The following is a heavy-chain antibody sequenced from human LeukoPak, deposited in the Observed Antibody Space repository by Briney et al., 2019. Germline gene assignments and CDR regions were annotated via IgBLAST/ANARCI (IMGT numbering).Heavy chain of an antibody. J-gene: IGHJ4*02. D-gene: IGHD3-9*01. V-gene: IGHV3-23*01. CDR2: ITGSGGNT. CDR3: AKWGDYDVLTGYYVSDY. Sequence: PGGSLRLSCVASGFTFSNYAMSWVRQAPGKGLEWVSAITGSGGNTYYADSVKGRFTISRDNSKSTVFLQMNSLRAEDTAVYYCAKWGDYDVLTGYYVSDYWGQGTLVTVSS. CDR1: GFTFSNYA.